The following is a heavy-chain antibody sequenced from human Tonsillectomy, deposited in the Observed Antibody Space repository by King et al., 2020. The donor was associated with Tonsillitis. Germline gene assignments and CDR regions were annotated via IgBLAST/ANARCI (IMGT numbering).Heavy chain of an antibody. CDR1: GFTFSSYA. CDR3: ARDSHRFECSGGSCYLDY. CDR2: ISYDGSNK. Sequence: VQLVESRGGVVQPGRSLRLSCAASGFTFSSYAMHWVRQAPGKGLEWVAVISYDGSNKYYADSVKGRFTISRDNSKNTLYLQMNSLRDEDTAVYYCARDSHRFECSGGSCYLDYWGQGILVTVSS. J-gene: IGHJ4*02. D-gene: IGHD2-15*01. V-gene: IGHV3-30-3*01.